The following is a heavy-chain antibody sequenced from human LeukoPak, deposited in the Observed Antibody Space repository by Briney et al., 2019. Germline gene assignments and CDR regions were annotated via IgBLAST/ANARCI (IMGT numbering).Heavy chain of an antibody. CDR2: INEDGSTT. V-gene: IGHV3-74*01. CDR1: GFTFSSNW. CDR3: ARDGPPYPTKFSYFDY. Sequence: PGGSLRLSCAASGFTFSSNWMHWVRQAPGKGLVWVSRINEDGSTTNYADSVKGRSTIFRDNAKNTLYLQMNSLRAEDTAVYYCARDGPPYPTKFSYFDYWGQGTLVTVSS. D-gene: IGHD2-2*01. J-gene: IGHJ4*02.